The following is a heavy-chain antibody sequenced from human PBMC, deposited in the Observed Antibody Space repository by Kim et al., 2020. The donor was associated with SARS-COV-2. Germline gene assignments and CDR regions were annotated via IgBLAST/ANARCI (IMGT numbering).Heavy chain of an antibody. CDR3: ARVADRASGY. CDR2: IIPILGIA. Sequence: SVKVSCKASGGTFSSYAISWVRQAPGQGLELMGRIIPILGIANYAQKFQGRVTITADKSTSTAYMELSSLRSEDTAVYYCARVADRASGYWGQGTLVTV. CDR1: GGTFSSYA. D-gene: IGHD3-22*01. J-gene: IGHJ4*02. V-gene: IGHV1-69*04.